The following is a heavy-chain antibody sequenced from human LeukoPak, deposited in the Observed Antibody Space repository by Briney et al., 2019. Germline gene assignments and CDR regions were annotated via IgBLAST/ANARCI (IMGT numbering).Heavy chain of an antibody. J-gene: IGHJ6*04. V-gene: IGHV1-18*04. Sequence: ASVKVSFKASGYTFTSYGISWVRQAPGQGLEWMGWISAYNGNTNYAQKLQGRVTMTTDTSTSTAYMELRSLRSDDTAVYYCARGGGYCSSTSCYELDGYYYYGMDVWGKGTTVTVSS. CDR1: GYTFTSYG. D-gene: IGHD2-2*01. CDR2: ISAYNGNT. CDR3: ARGGGYCSSTSCYELDGYYYYGMDV.